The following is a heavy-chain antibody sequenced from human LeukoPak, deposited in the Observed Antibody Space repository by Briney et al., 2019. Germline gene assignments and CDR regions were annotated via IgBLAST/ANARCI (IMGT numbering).Heavy chain of an antibody. CDR3: ATSLGYCSSTSCYEMGY. V-gene: IGHV1-3*01. J-gene: IGHJ4*02. Sequence: ASVTVSCKASGYTFTSYAMHWVRQAPGQRLEWMGWINAGNGNTKYSQKFQGRVTITRDTSASTAYMELSSLRSEDTAVYYCATSLGYCSSTSCYEMGYWGQGTLATVSS. CDR1: GYTFTSYA. CDR2: INAGNGNT. D-gene: IGHD2-2*01.